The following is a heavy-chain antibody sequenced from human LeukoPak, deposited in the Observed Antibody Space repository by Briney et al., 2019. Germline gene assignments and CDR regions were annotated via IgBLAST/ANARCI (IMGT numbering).Heavy chain of an antibody. V-gene: IGHV3-30*14. CDR1: GFTFSSYA. CDR2: ISYDGSNK. D-gene: IGHD2/OR15-2a*01. J-gene: IGHJ6*02. CDR3: ARGSFRGMDV. Sequence: GGSLRLSCAASGFTFSSYAMHWVRQAPGKGLEWVVVISYDGSNKYYADSVKGRFTISRDNSKNTLYLQMNSLRAEDTAVYYCARGSFRGMDVWGQGTTVTVSS.